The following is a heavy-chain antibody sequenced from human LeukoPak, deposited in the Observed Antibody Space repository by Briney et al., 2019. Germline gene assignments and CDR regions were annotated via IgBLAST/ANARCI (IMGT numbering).Heavy chain of an antibody. J-gene: IGHJ4*02. CDR3: ARRSVGATTKEYYFDY. Sequence: SETLSLTCTASGGSISSYYWSWIRQPPGKGLEWLGYIYYSGSTNYNPSLKSRVTISVDTSKNQFSLKLSSVTAADAAVYYCARRSVGATTKEYYFDYWGQGTLVTGSS. D-gene: IGHD1-26*01. CDR1: GGSISSYY. CDR2: IYYSGST. V-gene: IGHV4-59*01.